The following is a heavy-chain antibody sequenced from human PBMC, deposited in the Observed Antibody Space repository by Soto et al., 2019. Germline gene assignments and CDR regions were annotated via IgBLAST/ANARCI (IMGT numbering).Heavy chain of an antibody. Sequence: QITLKESGPTLVKPTQTLTLTCTFSGFSLSTSGVGVGWIRQPPGKALEWLALIYWDDDKRYSPSLKSRLTITKDTSKHQGVLTMTNMDPVDTATYYCAHNSRAHYYGWGVDYWGQGTLVTVSS. CDR2: IYWDDDK. J-gene: IGHJ4*02. D-gene: IGHD3-10*01. V-gene: IGHV2-5*02. CDR3: AHNSRAHYYGWGVDY. CDR1: GFSLSTSGVG.